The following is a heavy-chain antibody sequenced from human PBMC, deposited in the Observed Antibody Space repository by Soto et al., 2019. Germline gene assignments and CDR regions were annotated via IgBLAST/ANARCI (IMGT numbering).Heavy chain of an antibody. CDR1: GFTFSSYS. CDR3: ARAQSCSSTSCYTGGDFDI. V-gene: IGHV3-21*01. Sequence: GGSLRLSCAASGFTFSSYSMNWVRQAPGKGLEWVSSISSSSSYIYYADSVKGRFTISRDNAKNSLYLQMNSLRAEDTAVYYCARAQSCSSTSCYTGGDFDIWGQGTMVTVSS. J-gene: IGHJ3*02. CDR2: ISSSSSYI. D-gene: IGHD2-2*02.